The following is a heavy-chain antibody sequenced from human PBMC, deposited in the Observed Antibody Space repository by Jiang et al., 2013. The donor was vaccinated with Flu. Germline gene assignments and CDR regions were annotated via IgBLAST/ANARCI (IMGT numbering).Heavy chain of an antibody. CDR2: IYWNDDK. V-gene: IGHV2-5*01. CDR3: AHKSTVVTPYYFDY. Sequence: TLTCTFSGFSLSTSGVGVGWIRQPPGKALEWLVLIYWNDDKRYSPSLKSRLTITKDTSKNQVVLTMTNVDPVDTATYYCAHKSTVVTPYYFDYWGQGALVTVSS. D-gene: IGHD4-23*01. J-gene: IGHJ4*02. CDR1: GFSLSTSGVG.